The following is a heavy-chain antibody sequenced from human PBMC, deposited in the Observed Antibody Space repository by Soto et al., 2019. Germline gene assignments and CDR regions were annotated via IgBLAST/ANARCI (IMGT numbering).Heavy chain of an antibody. D-gene: IGHD2-15*01. CDR2: IYYSGST. CDR1: GGSISSYY. J-gene: IGHJ6*02. V-gene: IGHV4-59*01. Sequence: SSETLSLTCTVSGGSISSYYWSWIRQPPGKGLEWIGYIYYSGSTNYNPSLKSRVTISVDTSKNQFSLKLSSVTAADTAVYYCARSYCSGGSCYLLGYYGMDVWGQGTTVTVSS. CDR3: ARSYCSGGSCYLLGYYGMDV.